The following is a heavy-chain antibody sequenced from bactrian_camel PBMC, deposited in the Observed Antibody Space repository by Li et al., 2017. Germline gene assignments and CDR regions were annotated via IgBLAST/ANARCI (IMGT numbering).Heavy chain of an antibody. Sequence: HVQLVESGGGAVQVGGSLRLTCAASGYTGRLCTMGWYRQAPGKGLEWNSYIANDGQTSYYADSVKGRFTVTRDNAKNTLYLQMNNLKAEDTAMYYCAGHRTRWVLDYWGQGTQVTVS. V-gene: IGHV3S1*01. J-gene: IGHJ4*01. CDR3: AGHRTRWVLDY. CDR2: IANDGQTS. D-gene: IGHD5*01. CDR1: GYTGRLCT.